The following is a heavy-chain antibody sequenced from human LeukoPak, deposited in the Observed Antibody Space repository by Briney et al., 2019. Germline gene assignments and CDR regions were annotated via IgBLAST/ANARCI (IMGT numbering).Heavy chain of an antibody. V-gene: IGHV1-46*01. Sequence: ASVKVSCKASEYTFTSYYMHWVRKAPGQGLEWMGIINPSGGSTSYAQKFQGRVTMTRDMSTSTVYMELSSLRSEDTAVYYCARGAPQSFTYYYDSSGYLLSWGQGTLVTVSS. D-gene: IGHD3-22*01. J-gene: IGHJ5*02. CDR3: ARGAPQSFTYYYDSSGYLLS. CDR2: INPSGGST. CDR1: EYTFTSYY.